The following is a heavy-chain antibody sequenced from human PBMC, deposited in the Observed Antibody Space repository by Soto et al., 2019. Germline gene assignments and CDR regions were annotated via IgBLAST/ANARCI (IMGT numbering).Heavy chain of an antibody. CDR2: ISSSSSTI. Sequence: GGSLRLSCAASGFTFSSYSMNWVRQAPGKGLEWVSYISSSSSTIYYADSVKGRFTISRDNAKNSLYLQMNSLRAEDTAVYYCARTSIAVAALYSFDYWGQGTLVTVSS. J-gene: IGHJ4*02. V-gene: IGHV3-48*01. CDR1: GFTFSSYS. D-gene: IGHD6-19*01. CDR3: ARTSIAVAALYSFDY.